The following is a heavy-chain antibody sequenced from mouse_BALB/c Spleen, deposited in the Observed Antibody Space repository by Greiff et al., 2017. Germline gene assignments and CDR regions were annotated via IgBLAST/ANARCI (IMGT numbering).Heavy chain of an antibody. CDR2: ISDGGSYT. J-gene: IGHJ2*01. CDR1: GFTFSDSY. V-gene: IGHV5-4*02. Sequence: DVMLVESGGGLVKPGGSLKLSCAASGFTFSDSYMYWVRQTPEKRLEWVATISDGGSYTYYPDSVKGRFTISRDNAENNLYLQMSSLKSEDTAMYYCAREGDQSYYCDYWGERTTRTVSS. CDR3: AREGDQSYYCDY. D-gene: IGHD2-13*01.